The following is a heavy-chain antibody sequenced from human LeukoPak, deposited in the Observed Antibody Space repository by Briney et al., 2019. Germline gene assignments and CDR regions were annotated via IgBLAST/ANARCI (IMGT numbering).Heavy chain of an antibody. V-gene: IGHV4-59*08. CDR1: GGSISSYY. Sequence: SETLSLTCTVSGGSISSYYWSWVRQPPGRGLEWSGYIYYSGSTNYTPSLKSRVTISVNTSKNHFSLNLISVTAAHTAVYYCARATGGRWSLDLWGRGTLVTVSS. D-gene: IGHD7-27*01. CDR3: ARATGGRWSLDL. CDR2: IYYSGST. J-gene: IGHJ2*01.